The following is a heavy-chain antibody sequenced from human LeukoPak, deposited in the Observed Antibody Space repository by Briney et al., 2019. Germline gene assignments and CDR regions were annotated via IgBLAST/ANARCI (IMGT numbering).Heavy chain of an antibody. J-gene: IGHJ6*02. D-gene: IGHD1-26*01. CDR1: GFTFSTCA. CDR2: ISGTTSGT. CDR3: ARDGKYYYGMDV. Sequence: GGSLRLSCAASGFTFSTCAMSWVRQAPGKGLEWVSGISGTTSGTYYADSVKGRFTISRDNAKNSLYLQMNSLRAEDTAVYYCARDGKYYYGMDVWGQGTTVTVSS. V-gene: IGHV3-23*01.